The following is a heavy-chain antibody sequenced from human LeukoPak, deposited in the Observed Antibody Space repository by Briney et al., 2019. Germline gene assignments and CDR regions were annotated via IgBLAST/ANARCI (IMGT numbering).Heavy chain of an antibody. Sequence: ASVKVSCKASGYTFTSYGISWVRQAPGQGLEWMGWISAYNGNTNYAQKLQGRVTMTTDTSTSTAYMELRSLRSDDTAVYYCARVGDTYYDFWSGYFDYWGQGTLVTVSS. CDR1: GYTFTSYG. CDR3: ARVGDTYYDFWSGYFDY. D-gene: IGHD3-3*01. V-gene: IGHV1-18*01. CDR2: ISAYNGNT. J-gene: IGHJ4*02.